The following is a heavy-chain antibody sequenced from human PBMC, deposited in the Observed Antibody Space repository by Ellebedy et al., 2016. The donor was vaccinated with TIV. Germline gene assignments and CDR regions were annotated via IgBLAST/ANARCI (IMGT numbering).Heavy chain of an antibody. CDR3: ARDRGERGLLSFFDG. CDR2: ISGGLQHL. D-gene: IGHD2/OR15-2a*01. Sequence: PGGSLRLSCTASGFTFKNFSLNWVRQAPGKGLEWVASISGGLQHLNYAESVRGRFTISRDNARNCLFLQMDSLRAEDTAVYYCARDRGERGLLSFFDGWGQGTLVTVSS. J-gene: IGHJ4*02. V-gene: IGHV3-21*01. CDR1: GFTFKNFS.